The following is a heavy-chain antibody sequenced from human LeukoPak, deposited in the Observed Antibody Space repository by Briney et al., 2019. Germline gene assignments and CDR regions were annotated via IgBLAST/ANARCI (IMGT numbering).Heavy chain of an antibody. CDR2: ISGTGGST. CDR3: ESGYCSSTSCYAAGLSY. V-gene: IGHV3-23*01. J-gene: IGHJ4*02. D-gene: IGHD2-2*03. Sequence: GGSLRLSCAASGFTFSTYAMTWVRQAPGKGLEWVSLISGTGGSTYYADSVKGRFTIPRDNAKNSLYLQMNSLRAEDMAVYYCESGYCSSTSCYAAGLSYWGQGTLVTVSS. CDR1: GFTFSTYA.